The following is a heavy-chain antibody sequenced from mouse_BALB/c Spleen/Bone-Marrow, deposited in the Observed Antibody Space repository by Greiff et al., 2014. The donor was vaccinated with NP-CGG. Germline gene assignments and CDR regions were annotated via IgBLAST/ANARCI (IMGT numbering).Heavy chain of an antibody. V-gene: IGHV7-3*02. CDR1: GFTFTDYY. CDR3: ARDDYYAMDY. J-gene: IGHJ4*01. Sequence: VQLKQSGGGLVQPGGSLRLSCATSGFTFTDYYMSWVRQPPGKALEWLGFIRNKANGYTTEYSASVKGRFTISRDNSQSILYLQMNTLRAEDSATYYCARDDYYAMDYWGQGTSVTVSP. CDR2: IRNKANGYTT.